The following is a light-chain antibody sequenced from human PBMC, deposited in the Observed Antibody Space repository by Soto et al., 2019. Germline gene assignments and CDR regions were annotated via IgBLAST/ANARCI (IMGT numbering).Light chain of an antibody. V-gene: IGKV1-5*03. Sequence: DIQMTQSPSTLSASVGDRVTITCRASQTISNYLTWYQQRPGKPPKLLFYRSSILQNGVPSRFSGSGSGTEFTLTISSLQPDDFATYYCQQYYIYATFGQGTRVEI. CDR1: QTISNY. J-gene: IGKJ1*01. CDR3: QQYYIYAT. CDR2: RSS.